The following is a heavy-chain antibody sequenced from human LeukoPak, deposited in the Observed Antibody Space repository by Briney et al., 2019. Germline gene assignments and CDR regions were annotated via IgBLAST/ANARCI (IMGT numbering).Heavy chain of an antibody. D-gene: IGHD4-17*01. CDR2: ISSSSNTI. Sequence: PGGSLTLSCAASGFTFSGYSMNWVRQAPAKGQEWVSFISSSSNTIYYSDSVQGRFTISRDNAKSSLLLQLNRLRAGDRAVYYCARVSPLRGLPYYFDYWGQGTLVTVSS. J-gene: IGHJ4*02. CDR1: GFTFSGYS. CDR3: ARVSPLRGLPYYFDY. V-gene: IGHV3-48*01.